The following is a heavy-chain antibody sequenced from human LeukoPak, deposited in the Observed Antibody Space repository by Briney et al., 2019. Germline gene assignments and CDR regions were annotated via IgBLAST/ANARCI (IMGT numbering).Heavy chain of an antibody. CDR2: INPNSGGT. Sequence: ASVKVSCKASGYTFTGYYMHWVRRAPGQGPEWMGWINPNSGGTNYAQKFQGRVTMTRDTSISTAFMELSRLRSDDTAVYYCAPSGSYYYFDYWGQGTLLTVSS. J-gene: IGHJ4*02. CDR3: APSGSYYYFDY. CDR1: GYTFTGYY. D-gene: IGHD1-26*01. V-gene: IGHV1-2*02.